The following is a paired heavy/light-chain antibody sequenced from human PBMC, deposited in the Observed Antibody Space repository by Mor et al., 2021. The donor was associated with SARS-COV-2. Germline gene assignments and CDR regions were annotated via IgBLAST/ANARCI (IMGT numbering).Heavy chain of an antibody. Sequence: QVQLVQSGAEVKKPGSSVKVSCKASGGTFSNYAISWVRQAPGQGLEWMGRIIPVLRLANYAQKFQGTVTITADESTRTSYLELSSLRSEDTAIYYCASQVEMATSLDYWGQGTLVSVSS. CDR2: IIPVLRLA. V-gene: IGHV1-69*04. J-gene: IGHJ4*02. CDR3: ASQVEMATSLDY. D-gene: IGHD2-15*01. CDR1: GGTFSNYA.
Light chain of an antibody. Sequence: QSVLTQTPSASGTPGQRVTISCSGSSSNIGSNYVYWYQQLPGTAPKLLIYRNSQRPSGVPDRFSGSKSGTSASLAISGLRSEDEADYYCATWYDSLSVPHYVFGTGTKVTVL. J-gene: IGLJ1*01. CDR3: ATWYDSLSVPHYV. CDR1: SSNIGSNY. V-gene: IGLV1-47*01. CDR2: RNS.